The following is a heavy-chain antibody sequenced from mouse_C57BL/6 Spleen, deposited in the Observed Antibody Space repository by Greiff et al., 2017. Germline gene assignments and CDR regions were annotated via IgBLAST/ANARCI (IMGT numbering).Heavy chain of an antibody. V-gene: IGHV1-50*01. D-gene: IGHD1-1*01. CDR3: AKGDYGSSYGPLFDY. Sequence: QVQLQQPGAELVKPGASVKLSCKASGYTFTSYWMQWVKQRPGQGLEWIGEIDPSDSYTNYNQKFKGKATLTVDTSSSTAYMQLSILTSEYSAVYYCAKGDYGSSYGPLFDYWGQGTTLTVSS. CDR2: IDPSDSYT. J-gene: IGHJ2*01. CDR1: GYTFTSYW.